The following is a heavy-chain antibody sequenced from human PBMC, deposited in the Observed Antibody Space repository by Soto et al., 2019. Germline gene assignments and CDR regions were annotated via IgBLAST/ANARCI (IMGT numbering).Heavy chain of an antibody. V-gene: IGHV3-30-3*01. D-gene: IGHD6-19*01. CDR3: ARAAGWSDFYY. J-gene: IGHJ4*02. CDR2: ISYDGSNK. Sequence: QVQLVESGGGVVQPGRSLRLSCAASGFTFSSYTMHWVRQAPGKGLEWVAVISYDGSNKYYADSVKGRFTISRDNSKNTLYLQMNSLRPEDTAVYYCARAAGWSDFYYWGQGNLVNVSS. CDR1: GFTFSSYT.